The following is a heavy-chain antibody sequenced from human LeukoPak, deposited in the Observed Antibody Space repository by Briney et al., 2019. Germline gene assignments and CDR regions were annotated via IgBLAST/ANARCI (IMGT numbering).Heavy chain of an antibody. Sequence: SETLSLTCAVYGGSFSGYYWSWIRQPPGKGLEWIGEINHSGSTNYNPSLKSRVTISVDTSKNQFSLKLSSVIAADTAVYYCARDQRAVAGIGTFDYWGQGTLVTVSS. D-gene: IGHD6-19*01. CDR1: GGSFSGYY. J-gene: IGHJ4*02. CDR3: ARDQRAVAGIGTFDY. CDR2: INHSGST. V-gene: IGHV4-34*01.